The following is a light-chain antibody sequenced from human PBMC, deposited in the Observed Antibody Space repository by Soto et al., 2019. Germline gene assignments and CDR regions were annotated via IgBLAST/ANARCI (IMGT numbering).Light chain of an antibody. CDR2: KAS. V-gene: IGKV1-5*03. CDR1: QTISSW. Sequence: IQRPQSPSTLSGSVGDRFTMRCLASQTISSWLAWYQQKPGKAPKLLIYKASTLKSGVPSRFSGSGSGTEFTLTISSLQPDDFATYYCQHYNSYSEAFGQGTKVDIK. J-gene: IGKJ1*01. CDR3: QHYNSYSEA.